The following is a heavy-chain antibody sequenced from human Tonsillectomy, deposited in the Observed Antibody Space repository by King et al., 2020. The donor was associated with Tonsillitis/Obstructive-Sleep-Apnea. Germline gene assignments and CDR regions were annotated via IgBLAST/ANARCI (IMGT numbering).Heavy chain of an antibody. V-gene: IGHV3-15*07. CDR2: IKSKTDGGTT. CDR1: GFTFSNAW. D-gene: IGHD2-2*01. Sequence: VQLVESGGGLIKPGGSLRLSCAASGFTFSNAWMSWVRQAPGKGLEWVGRIKSKTDGGTTDFAAPVKGRFTISRNDSKNTLYLQMNSLKTEDTAVSYCATEGCTTTSCYSYTWFDPWGQGTLVTVSS. CDR3: ATEGCTTTSCYSYTWFDP. J-gene: IGHJ5*02.